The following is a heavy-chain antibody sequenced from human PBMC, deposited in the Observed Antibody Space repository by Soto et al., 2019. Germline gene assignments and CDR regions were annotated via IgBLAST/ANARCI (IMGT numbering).Heavy chain of an antibody. V-gene: IGHV4-31*03. Sequence: QVQLQESGPGLVKPSQTLSLTCTVSGGSISSGGYYWSWIRQHPGKGLEWIGYIYYSGSTYYNPSLKRRVTISVDTSKNQFSLKLSSVTGADTAVYYCARARTTSIAAQTPLGGMDVWGQGTTVTVSS. CDR2: IYYSGST. D-gene: IGHD6-6*01. J-gene: IGHJ6*02. CDR1: GGSISSGGYY. CDR3: ARARTTSIAAQTPLGGMDV.